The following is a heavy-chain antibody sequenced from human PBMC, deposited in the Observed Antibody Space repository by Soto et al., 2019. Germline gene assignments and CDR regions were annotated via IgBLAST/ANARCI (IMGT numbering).Heavy chain of an antibody. CDR1: GFTFTRYS. Sequence: LRLSCAASGFTFTRYSMDLVRQAPLKGLEWVSSISSTTNYIYYGDSMKGRFTISRDNAKNSLYLEMNSLRAEDTAVYYCARESEDLTSNFDYWGQGTLVTVSS. V-gene: IGHV3-21*06. J-gene: IGHJ4*02. CDR3: ARESEDLTSNFDY. CDR2: ISSTTNYI.